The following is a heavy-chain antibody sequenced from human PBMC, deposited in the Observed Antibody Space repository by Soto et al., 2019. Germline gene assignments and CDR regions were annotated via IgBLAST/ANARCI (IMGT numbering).Heavy chain of an antibody. CDR2: ISYDGSNK. CDR3: AKDYSARVPAAMVLSPGL. V-gene: IGHV3-30*18. Sequence: GGSLRLSCAASGFTFSSYGMHWVRQAPGKGLEWVAVISYDGSNKYYADSVKGRFTISRDNSKNTLYLQMNSLRAEDTAVYYCAKDYSARVPAAMVLSPGLWGQGTLVTVSS. CDR1: GFTFSSYG. D-gene: IGHD2-2*01. J-gene: IGHJ4*02.